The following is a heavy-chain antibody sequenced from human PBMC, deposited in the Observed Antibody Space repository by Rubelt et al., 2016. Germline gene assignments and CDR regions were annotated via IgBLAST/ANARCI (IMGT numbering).Heavy chain of an antibody. Sequence: QVQLVQSGSELKKPGASVKVSCKASGYTFTSYAMNWVRQAPGQGLGWMGWISAYNGNTNYAQKLQGRVTMTTDTSTSTAYMELRRLRSDDTAVYYCARYLGIEGDFDYWGQGTLVTVSS. CDR3: ARYLGIEGDFDY. J-gene: IGHJ4*02. CDR2: ISAYNGNT. D-gene: IGHD7-27*01. V-gene: IGHV1-18*01. CDR1: GYTFTSYA.